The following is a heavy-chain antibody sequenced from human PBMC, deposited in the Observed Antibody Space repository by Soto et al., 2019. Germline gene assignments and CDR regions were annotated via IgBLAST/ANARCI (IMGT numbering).Heavy chain of an antibody. CDR1: GFTFSNYA. V-gene: IGHV3-23*01. D-gene: IGHD1-7*01. CDR2: INDNCGST. J-gene: IGHJ4*02. Sequence: HPGGSLRLSCVASGFTFSNYALSWVRQPAGKGLEWISAINDNCGSTYHADSVKGRFTISRDNSKNTLYLQMNSLRSEDTAIYYCAKRSVSGTYSPFDYWGQGTLVTVSS. CDR3: AKRSVSGTYSPFDY.